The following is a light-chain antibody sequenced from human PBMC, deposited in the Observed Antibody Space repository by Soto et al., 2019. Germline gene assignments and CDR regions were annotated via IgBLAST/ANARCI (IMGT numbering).Light chain of an antibody. CDR1: QSVGRDY. CDR2: HAS. V-gene: IGKV3-20*01. Sequence: EIVLMQSPGTLSLSPGERATLSCRASQSVGRDYLAWYQQKPGQAPRLLIYHASNRATGIPDRFSGSGSGTDFTLTISRLEPEDFADFYCKQYASSPLTFGGGTKVEIK. J-gene: IGKJ4*01. CDR3: KQYASSPLT.